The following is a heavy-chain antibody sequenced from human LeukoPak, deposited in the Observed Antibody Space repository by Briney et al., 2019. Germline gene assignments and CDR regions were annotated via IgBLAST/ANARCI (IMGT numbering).Heavy chain of an antibody. J-gene: IGHJ4*02. D-gene: IGHD3-3*01. Sequence: GGSLRLSCAASRFTFSSYAMSWVRQAPGKGLEWVSAISGSGGSTYYADSVKGRFTISRDNSKNTLYLQMNSRRAEDTAVYYCAKPYYDFWSGYFAWGQGTLVTVSS. V-gene: IGHV3-23*01. CDR3: AKPYYDFWSGYFA. CDR2: ISGSGGST. CDR1: RFTFSSYA.